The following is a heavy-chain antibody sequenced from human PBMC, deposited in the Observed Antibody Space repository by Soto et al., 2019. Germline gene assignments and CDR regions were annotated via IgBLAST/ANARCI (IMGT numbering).Heavy chain of an antibody. Sequence: QVELVQSGAEVKKPGASVKVSCKAAGYTFTSYYMHWVRQAPGQGLEWMGFINPSGGITTYAKKFXAXVXXTGDPSTSTVFLQLRTLESEGPTVYYCARRSIFRYSEAFDSWGQGTMVTVSA. J-gene: IGHJ3*02. V-gene: IGHV1-46*01. CDR1: GYTFTSYY. CDR2: INPSGGIT. D-gene: IGHD3-3*01. CDR3: ARRSIFRYSEAFDS.